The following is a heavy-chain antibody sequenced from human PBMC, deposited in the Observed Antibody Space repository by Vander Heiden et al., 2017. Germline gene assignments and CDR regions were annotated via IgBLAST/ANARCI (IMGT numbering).Heavy chain of an antibody. D-gene: IGHD3-10*01. V-gene: IGHV3-30*01. CDR3: ARAAQGFGELFLFDC. CDR1: GFPFRIYA. Sequence: QVQLVESGGGVVQPGRSLRLSCAASGFPFRIYAMPWVRQAPGKGLEWVAVISYDGSNKYYADSVKGRFTISRDNSKNTLYLQMNSLRAEDTAGYYCARAAQGFGELFLFDCWGQGTLVTVSS. J-gene: IGHJ4*02. CDR2: ISYDGSNK.